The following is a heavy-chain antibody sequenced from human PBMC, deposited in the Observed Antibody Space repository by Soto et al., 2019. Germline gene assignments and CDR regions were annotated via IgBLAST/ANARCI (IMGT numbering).Heavy chain of an antibody. CDR1: GGSFSGYY. CDR2: INHSGST. Sequence: QLQLQQWGAGLLKPSETLSLTCAVYGGSFSGYYWSWIRQPPGKGLEWLGEINHSGSTNYNPSLKSLVTLSVDTSKNQFSLKLSSVTAADTAVYYCARSVGDYYTGAQTNVGENDYYYYMDVWGKGTTVTVSS. CDR3: ARSVGDYYTGAQTNVGENDYYYYMDV. D-gene: IGHD2-21*02. V-gene: IGHV4-34*01. J-gene: IGHJ6*03.